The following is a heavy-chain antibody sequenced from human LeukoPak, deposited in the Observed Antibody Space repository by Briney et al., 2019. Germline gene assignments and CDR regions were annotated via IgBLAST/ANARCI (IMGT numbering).Heavy chain of an antibody. Sequence: ASVKVSCKASGYTFTCYYMHWVRRAPGQGLEWMGWINPNSGGTNYAQKFQGRVTMTRDTSISTVYMELSRLRSDDTAVYYCARGGVRGPPTYYYYYYYMDVWGKGTTVTISS. J-gene: IGHJ6*03. CDR3: ARGGVRGPPTYYYYYYYMDV. CDR1: GYTFTCYY. CDR2: INPNSGGT. D-gene: IGHD3-10*01. V-gene: IGHV1-2*02.